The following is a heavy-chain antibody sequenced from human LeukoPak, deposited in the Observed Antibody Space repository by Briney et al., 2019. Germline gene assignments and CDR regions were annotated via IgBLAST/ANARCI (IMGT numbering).Heavy chain of an antibody. CDR3: AGFITMVRGVIH. Sequence: AGGSLRLSCAASGFTVSSNYMSWVRQAPGKGLEWVSVIYSGGSTYYADSVKDRFTISRDNSKNTLYLQMNSLRAEDTAVYYCAGFITMVRGVIHWGQGTLVTVSS. D-gene: IGHD3-10*01. J-gene: IGHJ4*02. CDR2: IYSGGST. V-gene: IGHV3-66*01. CDR1: GFTVSSNY.